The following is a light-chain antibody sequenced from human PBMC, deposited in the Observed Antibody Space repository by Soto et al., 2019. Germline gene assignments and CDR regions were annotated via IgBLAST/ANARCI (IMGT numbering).Light chain of an antibody. J-gene: IGKJ5*01. CDR1: QGIGDN. CDR2: RTS. Sequence: EIVMTQSPATLSVSPGEGVTLSCRASQGIGDNLAWYQQKPGQARRLLIYRTSTRATGIPDSFSGSGSGTDFPLTISRLEPEDFAVYYCQQFGSSYTFGQGTRLEIK. V-gene: IGKV3-20*01. CDR3: QQFGSSYT.